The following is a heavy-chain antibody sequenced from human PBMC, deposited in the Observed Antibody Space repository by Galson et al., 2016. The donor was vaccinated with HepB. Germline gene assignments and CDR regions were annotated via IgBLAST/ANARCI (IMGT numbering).Heavy chain of an antibody. CDR3: ARDGCSGGSCYDY. J-gene: IGHJ4*02. V-gene: IGHV1-2*04. CDR1: GYTLTGYY. CDR2: INPNSGGT. D-gene: IGHD2-15*01. Sequence: SVKVSCKASGYTLTGYYMHWVRQAPGQGLEWMGWINPNSGGTNYAQKFQGWVTMTRDTSISTAYMELSRLRSDDTAVYYCARDGCSGGSCYDYWGQGTLVTVSS.